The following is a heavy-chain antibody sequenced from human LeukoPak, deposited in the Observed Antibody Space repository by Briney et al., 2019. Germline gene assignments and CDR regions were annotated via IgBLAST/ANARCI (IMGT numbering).Heavy chain of an antibody. CDR3: ARSRYSAYDPTYYFDY. D-gene: IGHD5-12*01. Sequence: GGSLRLSCAASGFTFSSYWMHWVRQAPGKGLEYVSAISSNGGSTYYASSVKGRFTISRDISKSTVSLQMGSLRAEDMGVYYCARSRYSAYDPTYYFDYWGQGTLVTVSS. J-gene: IGHJ4*02. CDR2: ISSNGGST. CDR1: GFTFSSYW. V-gene: IGHV3-64*01.